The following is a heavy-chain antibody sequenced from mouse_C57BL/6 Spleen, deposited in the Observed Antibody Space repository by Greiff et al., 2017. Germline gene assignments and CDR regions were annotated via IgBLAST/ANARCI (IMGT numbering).Heavy chain of an antibody. CDR1: GYSFTGYY. V-gene: IGHV1-42*01. J-gene: IGHJ1*03. D-gene: IGHD2-4*01. CDR3: ARHYDSLYWYFDV. Sequence: VQLKEFGPELVKPGASVKISCKASGYSFTGYYMNWVKQSPEKSLEWIGEINPSTGGTTYNQKFKAKATLTVDKSSSTAYMQLKSLTSEDSAVXYCARHYDSLYWYFDVWGTGTTVTVSS. CDR2: INPSTGGT.